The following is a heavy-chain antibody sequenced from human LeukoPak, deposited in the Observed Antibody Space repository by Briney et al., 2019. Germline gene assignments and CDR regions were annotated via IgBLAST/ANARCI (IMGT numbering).Heavy chain of an antibody. CDR1: GFTFSSYG. V-gene: IGHV3-33*01. CDR2: IWYDGSNK. D-gene: IGHD2-15*01. Sequence: PGGSLRLSCAASGFTFSSYGMHWVRQAPGKGLEWVAVIWYDGSNKYYADSVKGRFTISRDNSKNTLFLQMNSLRAEDTAVYYCAREAQVHCSGGNCYFDYWGQGTLVTVSS. CDR3: AREAQVHCSGGNCYFDY. J-gene: IGHJ4*02.